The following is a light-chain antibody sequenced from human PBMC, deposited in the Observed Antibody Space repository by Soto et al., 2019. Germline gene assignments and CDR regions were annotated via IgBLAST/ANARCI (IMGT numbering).Light chain of an antibody. CDR1: QTISSW. V-gene: IGKV1-5*01. J-gene: IGKJ1*01. CDR2: GAS. Sequence: DIQMTQSPSTLSGSVGDRVTITCRASQTISSWLAWYQQKPGKAPKLLIYGASSRATGIPDRFSGSGSGTDFTLTISRLEPEDFAVYYCQQFGSSPRTFGQGTKVDI. CDR3: QQFGSSPRT.